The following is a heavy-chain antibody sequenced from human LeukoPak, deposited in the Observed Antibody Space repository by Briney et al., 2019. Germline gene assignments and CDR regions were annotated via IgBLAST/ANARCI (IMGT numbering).Heavy chain of an antibody. D-gene: IGHD3-9*01. CDR3: ARSPHILTGENFDY. Sequence: ASVKVSCKASGYSFTAYYMHWVRQAPGQGLEWMGWINPNSGGTNYAQKFQGRVAMTRDTSITTAYMEMSRLRSDDTALYYCARSPHILTGENFDYWGQGTLVTVSS. J-gene: IGHJ4*02. V-gene: IGHV1-2*02. CDR1: GYSFTAYY. CDR2: INPNSGGT.